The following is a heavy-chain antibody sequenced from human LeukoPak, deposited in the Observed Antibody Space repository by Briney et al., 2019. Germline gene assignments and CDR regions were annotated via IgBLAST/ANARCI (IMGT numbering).Heavy chain of an antibody. CDR3: AKRPGTFDAFDV. D-gene: IGHD1-1*01. J-gene: IGHJ3*01. Sequence: GGSLRLSCAASGFTFSSYAMHWVRQAPGKGLEYVSAISSNGGSTYYANSVKGRFTISRDNSKNTLYLQMGSLRAEDMAVYYCAKRPGTFDAFDVWGQGTMVTVSS. V-gene: IGHV3-64*01. CDR2: ISSNGGST. CDR1: GFTFSSYA.